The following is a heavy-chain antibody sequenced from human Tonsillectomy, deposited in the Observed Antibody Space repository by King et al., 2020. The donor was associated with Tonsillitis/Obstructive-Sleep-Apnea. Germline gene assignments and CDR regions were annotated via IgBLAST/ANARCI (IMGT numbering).Heavy chain of an antibody. V-gene: IGHV3-53*01. CDR1: GFTVSSNY. J-gene: IGHJ5*02. CDR3: ASMAPAAAISDNWFDP. Sequence: VQLVESGGGLIQPGGSLRLSCAASGFTVSSNYMSWVRQAPGKGLEWVSVIYSGGSTYYADSVKGRFTISRDNSKNTLYLQMNSLRAEDTAVYYCASMAPAAAISDNWFDPWGQGTLVTVSS. D-gene: IGHD2-2*01. CDR2: IYSGGST.